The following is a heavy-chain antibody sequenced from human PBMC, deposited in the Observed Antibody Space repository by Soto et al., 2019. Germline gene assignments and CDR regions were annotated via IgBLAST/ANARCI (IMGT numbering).Heavy chain of an antibody. D-gene: IGHD6-19*01. V-gene: IGHV1-2*02. CDR2: IHPNTGGT. Sequence: QVQLVQSGAEVRKPGASVKVSCKASGYPYTNSYMHWVRQAPGQGLEWMGWIHPNTGGTNYAQKFQGGVTMTRDASVSTVYMELNRLTSDDTAIYFCASDFRTRGWFRQAGNFAMDVWGKGTKVTVSP. J-gene: IGHJ6*04. CDR3: ASDFRTRGWFRQAGNFAMDV. CDR1: GYPYTNSY.